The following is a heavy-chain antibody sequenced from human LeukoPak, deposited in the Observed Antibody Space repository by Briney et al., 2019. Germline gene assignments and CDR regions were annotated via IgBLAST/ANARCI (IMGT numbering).Heavy chain of an antibody. D-gene: IGHD6-19*01. CDR2: IYHSGST. CDR3: ARDVGIAVALSYNWFDP. CDR1: AYSISSGYY. J-gene: IGHJ5*02. V-gene: IGHV4-38-2*02. Sequence: SETLSLTCTVSAYSISSGYYWGWIRQPPGKGLDWIGSIYHSGSTYYNPSLKSRVTISVDTSKNQFSLKLSSVTAADTAVYYCARDVGIAVALSYNWFDPWGQGTLVTVSS.